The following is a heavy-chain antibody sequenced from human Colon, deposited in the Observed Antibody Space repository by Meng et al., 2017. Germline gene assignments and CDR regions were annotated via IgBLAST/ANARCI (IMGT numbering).Heavy chain of an antibody. CDR2: INLDGSEK. D-gene: IGHD3-10*01. CDR1: GFTFSSYW. Sequence: GGSLKISCAASGFTFSSYWMSWVRQAPGKGLEWVANINLDGSEKYYVDSVKGRFTISRDNAKNSLSLQMNSLRAEDTAVYYCARRRGSGSFDYWGQGTLVTVSS. J-gene: IGHJ4*02. CDR3: ARRRGSGSFDY. V-gene: IGHV3-7*01.